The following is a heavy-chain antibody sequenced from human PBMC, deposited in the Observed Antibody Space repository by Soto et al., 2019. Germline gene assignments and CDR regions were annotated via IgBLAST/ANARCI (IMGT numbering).Heavy chain of an antibody. CDR2: IYHSGNT. Sequence: QLQLQESGSGLVKPSQTLSLTCAVSGGSISSGGYSWSWVRQPPGKGLEWIGCIYHSGNTYYNPYLKSRVTISEDRSKNELSLKLTSVTAADTAVYYCARVPDVWGQGTTVTVSS. CDR3: ARVPDV. V-gene: IGHV4-30-2*01. J-gene: IGHJ6*02. CDR1: GGSISSGGYS.